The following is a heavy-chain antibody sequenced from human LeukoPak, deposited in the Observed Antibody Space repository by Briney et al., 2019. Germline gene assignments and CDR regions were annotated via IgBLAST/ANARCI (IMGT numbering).Heavy chain of an antibody. CDR2: IDPSDSYT. V-gene: IGHV5-10-1*01. CDR3: ASNSDILTGPGDDY. D-gene: IGHD3-9*01. CDR1: GYSYTSYW. J-gene: IGHJ4*02. Sequence: GESLKMSCKGSGYSYTSYWISWVRQMPGKGLEWMGRIDPSDSYTNYSPSFQGHVTISADKSISTAYLQWSSLKASDTVMYYCASNSDILTGPGDDYWGQGTLVTVSS.